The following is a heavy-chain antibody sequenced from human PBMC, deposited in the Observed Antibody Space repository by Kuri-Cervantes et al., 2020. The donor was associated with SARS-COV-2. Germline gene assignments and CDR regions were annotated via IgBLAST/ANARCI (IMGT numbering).Heavy chain of an antibody. CDR2: ISYDGSNK. V-gene: IGHV3-30*04. D-gene: IGHD1-26*01. CDR1: GFTFSSYA. CDR3: VRALGAAEADF. Sequence: GESLKISCAASGFTFSSYAMHWVRQAPGKGLEWVAVISYDGSNKYYADSVKGRFTISRDNSKNTLYLQMNSLRGEDTALYYCVRALGAAEADFWGRGTLVTVSS. J-gene: IGHJ4*02.